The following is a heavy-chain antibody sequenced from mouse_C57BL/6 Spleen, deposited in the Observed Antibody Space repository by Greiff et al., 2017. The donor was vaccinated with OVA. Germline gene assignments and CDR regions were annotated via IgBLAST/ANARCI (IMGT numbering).Heavy chain of an antibody. CDR1: GYTFTSYW. CDR2: IYPGSGSS. V-gene: IGHV1-55*01. J-gene: IGHJ4*01. CDR3: ARGYDHDGNAMDY. D-gene: IGHD2-4*01. Sequence: QVQLQQPGAELVKPGASVKMSCKASGYTFTSYWITWVQQRPGQGLEWIGVIYPGSGSSNYNEKFKSKATLTVDTSSSTAYMQLSSLTYEDSAVYYCARGYDHDGNAMDYWGQGTSVTVSS.